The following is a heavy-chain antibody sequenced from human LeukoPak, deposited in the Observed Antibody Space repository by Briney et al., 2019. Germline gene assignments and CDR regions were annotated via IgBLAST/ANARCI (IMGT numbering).Heavy chain of an antibody. CDR1: GGTFSSYA. D-gene: IGHD3-3*02. J-gene: IGHJ3*02. Sequence: SVKVSCKASGGTFSSYAISWVRQAPGQGLEWMGGIIPIFGTANYAQKFQGRVTITADESTSTAYMELSSLRSEDTAVYYCARGIFGVVTPDAFDIWGQGTMVTVSS. CDR2: IIPIFGTA. V-gene: IGHV1-69*13. CDR3: ARGIFGVVTPDAFDI.